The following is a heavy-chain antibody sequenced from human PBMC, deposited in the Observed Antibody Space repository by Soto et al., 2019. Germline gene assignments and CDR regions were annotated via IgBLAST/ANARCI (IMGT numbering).Heavy chain of an antibody. J-gene: IGHJ4*02. D-gene: IGHD3-10*01. CDR1: GFIFKMYW. Sequence: PGGSLRLSCAASGFIFKMYWMHWVRQTPGKGLVWISRIYNDGSYTDYADSVRGRFTISRDNVNDTLYLQMNNLRAEDSGLYYCTRGPRPISTGTGAYWGQGTLVTVSS. CDR3: TRGPRPISTGTGAY. V-gene: IGHV3-74*01. CDR2: IYNDGSYT.